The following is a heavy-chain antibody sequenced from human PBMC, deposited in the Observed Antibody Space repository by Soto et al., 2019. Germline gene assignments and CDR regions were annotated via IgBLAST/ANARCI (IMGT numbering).Heavy chain of an antibody. CDR3: ARDISGWYDNYYYYGMDV. CDR1: GFTFSSYG. CDR2: IWYDGSNK. V-gene: IGHV3-33*01. Sequence: GGSLRLSCAASGFTFSSYGMHWFRQAPGKGLEWVAVIWYDGSNKYYADSVKGRFTISRDNSKNTLYLQMNSLRAEDTAVYYCARDISGWYDNYYYYGMDVWGQGTTVTVSS. J-gene: IGHJ6*02. D-gene: IGHD6-19*01.